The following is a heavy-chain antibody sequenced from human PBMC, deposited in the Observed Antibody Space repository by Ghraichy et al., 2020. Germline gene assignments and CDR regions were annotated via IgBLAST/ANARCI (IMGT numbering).Heavy chain of an antibody. D-gene: IGHD4-23*01. CDR2: ISDSGGST. CDR1: GFTFSSYA. J-gene: IGHJ4*02. CDR3: ATSRGTVVIHPFDY. Sequence: GESLNISCAASGFTFSSYAMSWVCQAPGKGLEWVSVISDSGGSTYYADSVKGRFTISRDNSKNTLYLQMNSLRAEDTAVYYCATSRGTVVIHPFDYWGQGTLGTVSS. V-gene: IGHV3-23*01.